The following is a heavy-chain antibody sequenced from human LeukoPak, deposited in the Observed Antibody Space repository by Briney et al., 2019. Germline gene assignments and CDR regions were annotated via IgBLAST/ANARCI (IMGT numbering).Heavy chain of an antibody. Sequence: ASVKVSCKASGYTFASYGISWVRQAPGQGLEWIGWISAYNGNTNYAQKLQGRVTMTTDTSTSTAYMELRSLRSDDSATYYCARGMIVVTTGTFDIWGQGTMVTVSS. CDR1: GYTFASYG. D-gene: IGHD3-22*01. V-gene: IGHV1-18*01. CDR3: ARGMIVVTTGTFDI. J-gene: IGHJ3*02. CDR2: ISAYNGNT.